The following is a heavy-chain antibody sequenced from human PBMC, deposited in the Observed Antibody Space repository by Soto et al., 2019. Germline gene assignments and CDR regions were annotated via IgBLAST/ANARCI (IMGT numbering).Heavy chain of an antibody. D-gene: IGHD3-16*01. Sequence: QVQLVESGGGVVQPGRSLRLSCAASGFTFSSYGMHWVRQAPGKGLEWVAVIWYDGSNKYYADSVKGRFNISRDNSKNTLYVQMNRLRAEDTAVYYCARDRLLPSLVSLGELFVGYGMDVWGPGTTVTVSS. CDR2: IWYDGSNK. J-gene: IGHJ6*02. CDR3: ARDRLLPSLVSLGELFVGYGMDV. V-gene: IGHV3-33*01. CDR1: GFTFSSYG.